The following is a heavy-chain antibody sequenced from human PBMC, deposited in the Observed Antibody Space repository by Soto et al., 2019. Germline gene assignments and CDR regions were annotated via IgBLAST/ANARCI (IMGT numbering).Heavy chain of an antibody. CDR1: GYTFAGYY. J-gene: IGHJ4*02. Sequence: ASVKVSCKASGYTFAGYYMHWVRQAPGQGLEWMGWINPNSGGTNYAQKFQGRVTMTRDTSTSTVYMELSSLRSEDTAVYYCAREERITGTTDFDYWGQGTLVTVSS. V-gene: IGHV1-2*02. CDR3: AREERITGTTDFDY. D-gene: IGHD1-20*01. CDR2: INPNSGGT.